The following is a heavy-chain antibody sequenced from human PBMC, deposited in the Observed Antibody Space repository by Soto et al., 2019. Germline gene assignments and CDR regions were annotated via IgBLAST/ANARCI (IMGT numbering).Heavy chain of an antibody. J-gene: IGHJ5*02. CDR1: GGSISSGDYY. Sequence: TLSLTCTVSGGSISSGDYYWSWIRQPPGKGLEWIGYIYYSGSTYYNPSLKSRVTISVDTSKNQFSLKLSSVTAADTAVYYCARAEVTIFGVAPGMSNNWFDPWGQGXLVTVYS. V-gene: IGHV4-30-4*01. CDR2: IYYSGST. D-gene: IGHD3-3*01. CDR3: ARAEVTIFGVAPGMSNNWFDP.